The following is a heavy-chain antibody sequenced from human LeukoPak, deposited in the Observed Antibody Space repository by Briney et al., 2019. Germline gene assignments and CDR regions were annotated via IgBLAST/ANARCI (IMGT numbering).Heavy chain of an antibody. D-gene: IGHD6-19*01. V-gene: IGHV3-23*01. CDR3: AKDRRRIAVAGLLFDY. CDR2: ISGSGGST. Sequence: GGSLRLSCAASGFTFSSYAMSWVRQAPGKGLEWVSAISGSGGSTYYADSVKGRFTISRDNFKNTLYLQMNSLRAEDTAVYYCAKDRRRIAVAGLLFDYWGQGTLVTVSS. J-gene: IGHJ4*02. CDR1: GFTFSSYA.